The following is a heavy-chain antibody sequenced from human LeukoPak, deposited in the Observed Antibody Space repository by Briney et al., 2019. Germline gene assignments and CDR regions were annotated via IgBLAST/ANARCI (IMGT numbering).Heavy chain of an antibody. V-gene: IGHV3-7*04. CDR1: GFTFSTYW. Sequence: PGGSLRLPCAASGFTFSTYWMSWVRQAPGTGLEWVANIKEDGSQKYYVDSVKGRFTISRDNAKNSLYLQLNSLRAEDTAVYFCARDYNYRFDYWGQGTLVTVSS. D-gene: IGHD1-1*01. J-gene: IGHJ4*02. CDR3: ARDYNYRFDY. CDR2: IKEDGSQK.